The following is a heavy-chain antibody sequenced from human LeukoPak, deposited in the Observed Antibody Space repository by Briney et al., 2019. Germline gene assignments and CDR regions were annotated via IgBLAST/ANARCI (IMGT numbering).Heavy chain of an antibody. CDR3: ARGKAGYSYGSYFDY. D-gene: IGHD5-18*01. V-gene: IGHV4-39*01. CDR1: GGSISSSSYY. J-gene: IGHJ4*02. CDR2: IYYSGST. Sequence: PSETLSLTCTVSGGSISSSSYYWGWIRQPPGKGLEWIGSIYYSGSTYYNPSLKSRVTISVYTSKNRFSLKLSSVTAADTAVYYCARGKAGYSYGSYFDYWGQGTLVTVSS.